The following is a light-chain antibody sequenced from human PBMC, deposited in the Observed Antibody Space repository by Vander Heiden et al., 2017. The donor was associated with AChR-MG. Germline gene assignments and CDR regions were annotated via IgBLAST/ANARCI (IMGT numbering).Light chain of an antibody. V-gene: IGKV3-11*01. Sequence: PATLSVSPGERATLSCRASQSVNNFLGWYQQKPGQAPRLLIYGASNRATGIPARFSGSGSGTDFTLTISSLEPEDFAVYYCQQGSNWPLTFGQGTKVEI. CDR1: QSVNNF. J-gene: IGKJ2*01. CDR2: GAS. CDR3: QQGSNWPLT.